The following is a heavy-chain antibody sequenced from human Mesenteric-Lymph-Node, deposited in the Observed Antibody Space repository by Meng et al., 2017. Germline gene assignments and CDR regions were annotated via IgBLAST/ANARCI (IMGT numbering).Heavy chain of an antibody. D-gene: IGHD1-14*01. V-gene: IGHV4-30-4*01. CDR3: ARAEYYNWFDP. Sequence: QVQLQESGPGLVKPSQTLSLTCTGSGGSMSSGYYFWNWIRQPPGKGLEWIGYIYYSGNTYYNPSLKSRVTISIDTSKNQFSLKLSSVTAADTAVYYCARAEYYNWFDPWGQGTLVTVSS. CDR2: IYYSGNT. CDR1: GGSMSSGYYF. J-gene: IGHJ5*02.